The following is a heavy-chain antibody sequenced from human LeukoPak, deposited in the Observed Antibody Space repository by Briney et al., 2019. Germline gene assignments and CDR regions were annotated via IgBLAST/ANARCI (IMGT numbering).Heavy chain of an antibody. J-gene: IGHJ4*02. Sequence: SETLSLTCTVSGGSISSSSNYWGWIRQPPGKGLGWIGSIYYSGRTFYKPSLKSRVTISVDTSKNQFSLKLSSVTAADTAVYYCAREADGQPEYWGQGTLVTVSS. D-gene: IGHD6-13*01. CDR1: GGSISSSSNY. CDR3: AREADGQPEY. V-gene: IGHV4-39*01. CDR2: IYYSGRT.